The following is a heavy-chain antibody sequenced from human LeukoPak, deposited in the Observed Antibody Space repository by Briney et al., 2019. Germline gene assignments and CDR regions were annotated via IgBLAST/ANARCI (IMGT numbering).Heavy chain of an antibody. D-gene: IGHD5/OR15-5a*01. Sequence: SETLSLTCTVSGGSISSFYGSGIRQPPGKGLEYIRYISYSGTTSYNPSLKSRVTISVDTSKNQFSLKLTSVTTADTAVYYCARDKGLPQAFDIWGQGTMVTVSS. CDR3: ARDKGLPQAFDI. CDR1: GGSISSFY. CDR2: ISYSGTT. J-gene: IGHJ3*02. V-gene: IGHV4-59*01.